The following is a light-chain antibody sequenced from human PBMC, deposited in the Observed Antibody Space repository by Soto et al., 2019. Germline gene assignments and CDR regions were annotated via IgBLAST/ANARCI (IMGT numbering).Light chain of an antibody. CDR2: AIA. Sequence: DVQMTQSPSSLSASVGDRVTISCRASQYIGDSLNWYQQKPGQPPKLLIYAIASLQSGVPSRFSGSGSGTEFALTINNVQPEDVAPYWCQQSTSAVPITFGGGTRLEI. CDR1: QYIGDS. CDR3: QQSTSAVPIT. V-gene: IGKV1-39*01. J-gene: IGKJ5*01.